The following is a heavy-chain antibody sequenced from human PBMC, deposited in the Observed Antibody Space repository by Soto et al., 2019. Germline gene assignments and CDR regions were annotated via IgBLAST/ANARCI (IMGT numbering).Heavy chain of an antibody. CDR2: ISWNSGSI. D-gene: IGHD2-15*01. V-gene: IGHV3-9*01. J-gene: IGHJ3*02. Sequence: GGSLRLSCAASGFTFDDYAMHWVRQVPGKGLEWVSGISWNSGSIGYADSVKGRFTISRDNAKNSLYLQMNSLRAEDTALYYCAKGDATAWQYDAFEIWGQGTMVTVSS. CDR3: AKGDATAWQYDAFEI. CDR1: GFTFDDYA.